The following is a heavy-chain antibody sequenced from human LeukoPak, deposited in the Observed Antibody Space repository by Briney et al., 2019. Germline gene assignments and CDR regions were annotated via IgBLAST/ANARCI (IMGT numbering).Heavy chain of an antibody. CDR1: GYSFTSYW. J-gene: IGHJ4*02. D-gene: IGHD6-13*01. V-gene: IGHV5-51*01. CDR3: ARPPLISSWYYFDY. CDR2: IYPRDSDT. Sequence: GESPKISCKASGYSFTSYWIAWVRQMPGKGLEWMGIIYPRDSDTRYSPSFQGQVTISADKSISTAYLEWSSLKASDTAIYYCARPPLISSWYYFDYWGQGTLVTASS.